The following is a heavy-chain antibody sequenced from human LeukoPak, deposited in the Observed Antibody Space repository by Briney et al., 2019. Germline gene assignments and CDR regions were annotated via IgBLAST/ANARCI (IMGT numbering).Heavy chain of an antibody. CDR2: IKQDGSEK. CDR3: AREGFRCSSTSCYFGAFDI. Sequence: PGGSLRLSCAASGFTFSSYWMSWVRQAPGKGLEWVANIKQDGSEKYYVDSVKGRFTISRDNAKNSLYLQMNSLRAEDTAVYYCAREGFRCSSTSCYFGAFDIWGQGTMVTVSS. CDR1: GFTFSSYW. V-gene: IGHV3-7*03. D-gene: IGHD2-2*01. J-gene: IGHJ3*02.